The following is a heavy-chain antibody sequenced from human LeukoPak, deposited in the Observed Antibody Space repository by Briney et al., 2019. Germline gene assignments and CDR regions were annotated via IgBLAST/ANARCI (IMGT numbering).Heavy chain of an antibody. Sequence: SETLSLTCAVYGGSFSGYYWSWIRQPPGKGLEWIGEINHSGSTNYNPSLKSRVTISVDTSKNQFSLKLSSVTAADTAVYYCARHPSPLSGWQQKRLTRFDYWGQGTLVTVSS. V-gene: IGHV4-34*01. CDR2: INHSGST. J-gene: IGHJ4*02. CDR1: GGSFSGYY. CDR3: ARHPSPLSGWQQKRLTRFDY. D-gene: IGHD6-19*01.